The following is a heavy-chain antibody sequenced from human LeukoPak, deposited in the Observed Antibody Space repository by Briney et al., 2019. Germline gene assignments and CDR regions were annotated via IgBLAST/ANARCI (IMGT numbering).Heavy chain of an antibody. CDR2: ISSSSSHI. CDR1: GFTFSSYS. Sequence: GGSLRLSCAASGFTFSSYSMNWVRQAPGKGLEWVSSISSSSSHIYYADSVKGRFTISRDNAKNSLYLQMNSLRAEDTAVYYCASDPSHCSSTSCYAAVGYGMDVWGQGTTVTVSS. V-gene: IGHV3-21*01. J-gene: IGHJ6*02. D-gene: IGHD2-2*01. CDR3: ASDPSHCSSTSCYAAVGYGMDV.